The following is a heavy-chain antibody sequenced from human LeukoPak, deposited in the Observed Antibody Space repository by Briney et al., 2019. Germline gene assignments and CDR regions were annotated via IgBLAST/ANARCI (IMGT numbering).Heavy chain of an antibody. CDR1: GFTVSSSY. D-gene: IGHD6-13*01. V-gene: IGHV3-53*01. J-gene: IGHJ4*02. CDR3: AKTRPLDSSSWSHGDY. Sequence: GGSLRLSCAASGFTVSSSYMSWVRQGPRKELEWISVIYSGGSTYYADSVRGRFTVSRDNSKNTLYLQMNSLRAEDTAVYYCAKTRPLDSSSWSHGDYWGQGTLVTVSS. CDR2: IYSGGST.